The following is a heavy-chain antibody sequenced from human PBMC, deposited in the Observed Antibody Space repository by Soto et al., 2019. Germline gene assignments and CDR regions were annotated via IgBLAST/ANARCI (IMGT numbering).Heavy chain of an antibody. CDR2: INPSGGNT. D-gene: IGHD2-15*01. V-gene: IGHV1-46*01. Sequence: ASVKVSCKASGYTVTNYYMHWVRQAPGQGLEWMGVINPSGGNTRNAQKFQDRVTMTRDTSTSTVYMELSSLRSDDTAVYYCARDNCTGGSCLNYFEYWGQGALVTVSS. J-gene: IGHJ4*02. CDR3: ARDNCTGGSCLNYFEY. CDR1: GYTVTNYY.